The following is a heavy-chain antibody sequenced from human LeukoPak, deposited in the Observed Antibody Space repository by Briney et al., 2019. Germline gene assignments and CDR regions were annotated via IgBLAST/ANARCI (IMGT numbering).Heavy chain of an antibody. CDR2: INPNSGGT. CDR3: ARISVRVAVAGTGQLGY. CDR1: GYTFTSYG. J-gene: IGHJ4*02. Sequence: ASVKVSCKASGYTFTSYGISWVRQAPGQGLEWMGWINPNSGGTNYAQKFQGRVTMTRDTSISTAYMELSRLRSDDTAVYYCARISVRVAVAGTGQLGYWGQGTLVTVSS. D-gene: IGHD6-19*01. V-gene: IGHV1-2*02.